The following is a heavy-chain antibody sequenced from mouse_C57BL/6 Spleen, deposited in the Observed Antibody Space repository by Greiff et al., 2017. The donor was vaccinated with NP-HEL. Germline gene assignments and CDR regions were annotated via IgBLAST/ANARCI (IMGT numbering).Heavy chain of an antibody. CDR2: ISDGGSYT. Sequence: EVQLVESGGGLVKPGGSLKLSCAASGFTFSSYAMSWVRQTPEKRLEWVATISDGGSYTYYPDNVKGRFTISRDNAKNNLYLQMSHLKSEDTAMYYCARDGYYYGSSYGWYFDVWGTGTTVTVSS. V-gene: IGHV5-4*01. CDR3: ARDGYYYGSSYGWYFDV. D-gene: IGHD1-1*01. CDR1: GFTFSSYA. J-gene: IGHJ1*03.